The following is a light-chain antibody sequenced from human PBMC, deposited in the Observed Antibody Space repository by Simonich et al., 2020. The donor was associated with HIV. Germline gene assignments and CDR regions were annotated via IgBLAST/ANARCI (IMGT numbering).Light chain of an antibody. CDR1: QSVSSNF. J-gene: IGKJ4*01. Sequence: EIVLTQSPGTLSLSPGERATLSCKASQSVSSNFLAWYHQKPGKALSLLIYPSSDMTTGRPDRFSGSGSGTDFTLTISRLEPEDFAVYYCQQYGSSPLTFGGGTKVEIK. CDR2: PSS. V-gene: IGKV3-20*01. CDR3: QQYGSSPLT.